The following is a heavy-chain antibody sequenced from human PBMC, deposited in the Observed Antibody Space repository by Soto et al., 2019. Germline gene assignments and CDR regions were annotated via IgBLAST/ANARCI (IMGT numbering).Heavy chain of an antibody. J-gene: IGHJ3*02. CDR3: ARQGPPRYYYDSSGYDYAFDI. D-gene: IGHD3-22*01. CDR2: IYYSGST. CDR1: GGSISSSSYY. Sequence: PSETLSLTCTVSGGSISSSSYYWGWIRQPPGKGLEWIGSIYYSGSTYYNPSLKSRVTISVDTSKNQFSLKLSSVTAADTAVYYCARQGPPRYYYDSSGYDYAFDIWGQGTMVTVSS. V-gene: IGHV4-39*01.